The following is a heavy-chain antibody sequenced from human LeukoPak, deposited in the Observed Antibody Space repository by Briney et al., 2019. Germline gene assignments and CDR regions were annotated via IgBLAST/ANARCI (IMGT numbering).Heavy chain of an antibody. Sequence: GGSLRLSCAASGFDLSTYEMNWVRQAPGKGLEWVADITISGHTKNYADSVKGRFSISRDNARTSLYLQMHSLRVEDTGVYYCARGDPHADLWGQGTLVTVSS. D-gene: IGHD5-24*01. CDR3: ARGDPHADL. V-gene: IGHV3-48*03. CDR1: GFDLSTYE. J-gene: IGHJ5*02. CDR2: ITISGHTK.